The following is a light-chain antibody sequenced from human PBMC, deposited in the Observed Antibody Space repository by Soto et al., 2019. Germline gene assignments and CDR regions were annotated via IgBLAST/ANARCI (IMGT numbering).Light chain of an antibody. V-gene: IGKV3D-7*01. CDR3: QQDYNLPT. CDR2: GAS. J-gene: IGKJ1*01. Sequence: PGERVTLSCRAIQSVSSSYLTWYQQKPGQAPRPLIYGASTRATGIPARFSGSGSGTDFTLTISSLQPEDFAVYYCQQDYNLPTFGQGTKVDIK. CDR1: QSVSSSY.